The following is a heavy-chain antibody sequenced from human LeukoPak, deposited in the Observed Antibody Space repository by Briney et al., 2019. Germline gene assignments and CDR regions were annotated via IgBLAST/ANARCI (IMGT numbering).Heavy chain of an antibody. V-gene: IGHV4-59*08. Sequence: TSETLSLTCTVSGGSINSYYWNWIRQPPGKGLEWIGYIYYSGSTNYNPSLKSRVTILVDTSKNQFSLKLNSVTAADTAVYYCARRSSSAWYFDYWGQGTLVTVSS. J-gene: IGHJ4*02. CDR1: GGSINSYY. CDR2: IYYSGST. D-gene: IGHD6-19*01. CDR3: ARRSSSAWYFDY.